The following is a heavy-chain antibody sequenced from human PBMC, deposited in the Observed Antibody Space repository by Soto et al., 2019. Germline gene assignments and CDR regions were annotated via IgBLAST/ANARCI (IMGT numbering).Heavy chain of an antibody. D-gene: IGHD3-10*01. CDR1: GCPFINYN. Sequence: XPLRRSRAASGCPFINYNMKWVRQAPGKGLEWVSYISSGSSTIYYADSVKGRFTISRDNAKNSLYLQLNSLRDEDTAVYYCARAFGKGYGMDVCGQRTTVTVSS. CDR3: ARAFGKGYGMDV. J-gene: IGHJ6*02. CDR2: ISSGSSTI. V-gene: IGHV3-48*02.